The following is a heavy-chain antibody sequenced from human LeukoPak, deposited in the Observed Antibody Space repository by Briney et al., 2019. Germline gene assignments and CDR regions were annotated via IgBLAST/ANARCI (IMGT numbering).Heavy chain of an antibody. V-gene: IGHV3-21*01. CDR2: ISTRSSYI. CDR1: GFTFSSYS. J-gene: IGHJ4*02. Sequence: PGGSLRLSCAASGFTFSSYSMNWVRQAPGKGLEWASSISTRSSYIYYADSVKGRFTISRDNARNSLSLQMNSLRAEDTAVYYWAARDSYGSGSYPIDYWGQGTLVTVSS. CDR3: AARDSYGSGSYPIDY. D-gene: IGHD3-10*01.